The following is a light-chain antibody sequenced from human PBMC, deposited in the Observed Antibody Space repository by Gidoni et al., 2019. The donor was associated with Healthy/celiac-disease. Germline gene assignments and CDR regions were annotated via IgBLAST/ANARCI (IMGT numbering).Light chain of an antibody. CDR1: QSVSSN. V-gene: IGKV3-11*01. CDR3: QQRSNWPPIT. Sequence: IVLTHSLATLSFSPGERTTLSCRASQSVSSNLAWYQQKPGPTARLLIYDASNRATGIPARISSGRAGAEFTLTISSIEPEDDAVYYCQQRSNWPPITFGQGTRLEIK. J-gene: IGKJ5*01. CDR2: DAS.